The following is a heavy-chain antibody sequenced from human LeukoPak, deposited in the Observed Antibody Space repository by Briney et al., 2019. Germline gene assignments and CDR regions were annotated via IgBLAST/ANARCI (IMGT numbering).Heavy chain of an antibody. D-gene: IGHD3-10*01. CDR2: IIPLFGTA. CDR1: GGTFSSYA. CDR3: AGGTYGSGSYYNVPTMIFDY. Sequence: ASVKVSCKASGGTFSSYAISWVRQAPGQGLEWMGGIIPLFGTANYAQKFQGRVTITADESTSTAYMELSSLRSEDTAVYYCAGGTYGSGSYYNVPTMIFDYWGQGTLVTVSS. V-gene: IGHV1-69*01. J-gene: IGHJ4*02.